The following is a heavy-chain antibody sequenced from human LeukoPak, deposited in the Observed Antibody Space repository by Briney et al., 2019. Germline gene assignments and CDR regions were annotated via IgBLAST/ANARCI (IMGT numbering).Heavy chain of an antibody. Sequence: GSLRLSCAASGFTFSSYGMSWVRQPPGKGLEWIGNIYYSGGTYYNPSLRSRVTISVDTSKNQFSLKLSSVTAADTAVYYCATGKVLRFLEWLSTPYYYYYMDVWGKGTTVTVSS. CDR2: IYYSGGT. CDR3: ATGKVLRFLEWLSTPYYYYYMDV. CDR1: GFTFSSYG. J-gene: IGHJ6*03. V-gene: IGHV4-59*12. D-gene: IGHD3-3*01.